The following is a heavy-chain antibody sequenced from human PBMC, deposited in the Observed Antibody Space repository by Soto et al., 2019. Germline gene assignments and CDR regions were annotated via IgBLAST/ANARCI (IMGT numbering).Heavy chain of an antibody. J-gene: IGHJ5*02. V-gene: IGHV4-59*01. CDR2: IYYSGTT. CDR1: GGSTRNYF. D-gene: IGHD3-9*01. CDR3: ARYVNPYDTAVWFDP. Sequence: QVQLQESGLGLVKPSETLSLTCTVSGGSTRNYFWSWIRQPPGKGLEWIGCIYYSGTTNYNSSLKSRVTISLDTSKNQFSLRLRSVTAADTAVYYCARYVNPYDTAVWFDPWGQGTLVTVSS.